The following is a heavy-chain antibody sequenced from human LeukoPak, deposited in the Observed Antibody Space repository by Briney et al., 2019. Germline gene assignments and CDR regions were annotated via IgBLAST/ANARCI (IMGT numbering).Heavy chain of an antibody. J-gene: IGHJ5*02. D-gene: IGHD6-19*01. CDR3: ARDPWSGWYPSWFDP. Sequence: ASVKVSCKASGYTFTGYYMHWVRQAPGQGLEWMGWINPNSGGTNYAQKFQGRVTMTRDTSISTAYMELSRLRSDDTAVYYGARDPWSGWYPSWFDPWGQGTLVTVSS. CDR1: GYTFTGYY. V-gene: IGHV1-2*02. CDR2: INPNSGGT.